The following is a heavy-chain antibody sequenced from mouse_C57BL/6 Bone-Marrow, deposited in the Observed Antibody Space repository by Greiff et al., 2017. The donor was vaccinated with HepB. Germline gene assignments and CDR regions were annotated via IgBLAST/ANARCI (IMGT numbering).Heavy chain of an antibody. CDR3: ARWEKILGPYFDY. V-gene: IGHV1-7*01. D-gene: IGHD4-1*01. CDR1: GYTFTSYW. J-gene: IGHJ2*01. CDR2: INPSSGYT. Sequence: QVQLKQSGAELAKPGASVKLSCKASGYTFTSYWMHWVKQRPGQGLEWIGYINPSSGYTKYNQKFKDKATLTADKSSSTAYMQLSSLTYEDSAVYYCARWEKILGPYFDYWGQGTTLTVSS.